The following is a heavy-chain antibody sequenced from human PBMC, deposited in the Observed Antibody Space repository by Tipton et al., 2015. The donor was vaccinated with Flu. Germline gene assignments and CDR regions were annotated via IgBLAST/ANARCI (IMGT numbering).Heavy chain of an antibody. V-gene: IGHV3-11*01. CDR3: ARHITLEGDAWFDS. J-gene: IGHJ5*01. CDR2: IGGSGSFI. D-gene: IGHD2-21*01. CDR1: GFTFGDYY. Sequence: SLRLSCAASGFTFGDYYMSWIRQAPGKGLEWVSYIGGSGSFIYYADSVKGRFTISRDNARNSLSLQMNSLRAEDAALYYCARHITLEGDAWFDSWGQGILVTVSS.